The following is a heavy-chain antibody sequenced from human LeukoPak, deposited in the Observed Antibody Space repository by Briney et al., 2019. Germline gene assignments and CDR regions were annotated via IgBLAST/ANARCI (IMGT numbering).Heavy chain of an antibody. D-gene: IGHD3-3*01. Sequence: SETLSLTCTVSGYSISSGYYWGWIRQPPGKGLEWIGSIYHSGSTYYNPSLKSRVTISVDTSKNQFSLKLSSVTAADTAVYYCARGLGRFLENYYYMDVWGKGTTVTVSS. J-gene: IGHJ6*03. CDR1: GYSISSGYY. V-gene: IGHV4-38-2*02. CDR3: ARGLGRFLENYYYMDV. CDR2: IYHSGST.